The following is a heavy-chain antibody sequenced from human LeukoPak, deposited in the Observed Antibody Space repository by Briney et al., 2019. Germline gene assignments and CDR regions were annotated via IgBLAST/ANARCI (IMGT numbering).Heavy chain of an antibody. D-gene: IGHD1/OR15-1a*01. CDR2: IYPGDSDT. CDR1: GYTFTSYW. J-gene: IGHJ5*02. CDR3: ARHEQIFRRFDP. V-gene: IGHV5-51*01. Sequence: EESLKISCKGSGYTFTSYWIGWVRQMPGKGLEWMGIIYPGDSDTRYSPSFQGQVTISADKSIGTAYLQWSSLKASDTAMYYCARHEQIFRRFDPWGQGTLVTVSS.